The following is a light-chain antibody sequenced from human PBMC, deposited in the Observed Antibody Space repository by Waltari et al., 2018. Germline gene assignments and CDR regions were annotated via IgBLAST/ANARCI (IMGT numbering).Light chain of an antibody. V-gene: IGLV1-40*01. Sequence: QSVLTPPPSVSWAPGQRVTVSCIGSISNTGAGYDVQWYQQFPGRAPRLVIYANTYRPSGVPDRFSATKSGSSASLAITGLQAEDEADYYCQSYDKILSAWVFGGGTKVTVL. J-gene: IGLJ3*02. CDR3: QSYDKILSAWV. CDR2: ANT. CDR1: ISNTGAGYD.